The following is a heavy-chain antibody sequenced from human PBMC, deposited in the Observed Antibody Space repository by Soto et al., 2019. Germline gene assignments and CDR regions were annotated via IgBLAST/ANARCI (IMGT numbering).Heavy chain of an antibody. CDR3: AKDRGRSSVAAAGTFDY. CDR2: ISYDGSNK. V-gene: IGHV3-30*18. Sequence: GGSLRFSCAASGFTFSSYGMHWVRQAPGKGLEWVAVISYDGSNKYYADSVKGRFTISRDNSKNTLYLQMNSLRAEDTAVYYCAKDRGRSSVAAAGTFDYWGHGTPVTVSS. J-gene: IGHJ4*01. CDR1: GFTFSSYG. D-gene: IGHD6-13*01.